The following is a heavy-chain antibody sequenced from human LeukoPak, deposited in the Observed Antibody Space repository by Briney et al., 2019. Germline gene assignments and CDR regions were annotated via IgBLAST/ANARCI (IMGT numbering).Heavy chain of an antibody. CDR2: INHSGST. V-gene: IGHV4-38-2*01. J-gene: IGHJ4*02. Sequence: SETLSLTCAVSGYSISSGYYWGWIRQPPGKGLEGIGSINHSGSTYYNPSLKSRFTISIDTSKSQFSLNLSSVTAADTAVYYCSRGGNFAFWGQGTLVTVSS. CDR3: SRGGNFAF. CDR1: GYSISSGYY.